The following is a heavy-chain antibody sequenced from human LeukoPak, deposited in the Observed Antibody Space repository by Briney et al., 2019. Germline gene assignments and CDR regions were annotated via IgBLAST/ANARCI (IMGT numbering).Heavy chain of an antibody. V-gene: IGHV4-39*01. Sequence: SVTLSLTCTVSGGSISSSSYYWGWVRQPPGKGLEWIGCFYYSGSTYYNPSLKSRVTISVDTSKNQFSLKLSSVTAADTAVYYCARIYGSGSHLIDYWGQGTLVTVSS. CDR2: FYYSGST. J-gene: IGHJ4*02. D-gene: IGHD3-10*01. CDR1: GGSISSSSYY. CDR3: ARIYGSGSHLIDY.